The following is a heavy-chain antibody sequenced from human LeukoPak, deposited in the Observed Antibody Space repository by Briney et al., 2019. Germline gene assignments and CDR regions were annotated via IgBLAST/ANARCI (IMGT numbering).Heavy chain of an antibody. Sequence: SETLSLTCAVSGYSISSGYYWGWIRPPPGKGLEWIGSIYHSGSTYYNPSLKSRVTISVDTSKNQFSLKLSSVTAADTAVYYCARLVAAAFDYWGQGTLVTVSS. CDR3: ARLVAAAFDY. V-gene: IGHV4-38-2*01. CDR1: GYSISSGYY. D-gene: IGHD6-13*01. J-gene: IGHJ4*02. CDR2: IYHSGST.